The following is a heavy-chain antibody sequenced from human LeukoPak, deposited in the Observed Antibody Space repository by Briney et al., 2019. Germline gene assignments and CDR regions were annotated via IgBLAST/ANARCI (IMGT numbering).Heavy chain of an antibody. CDR2: IYCSGST. CDR3: ARVTRTRGYSYGSPVYYYYYMDV. D-gene: IGHD5-18*01. V-gene: IGHV4-59*01. J-gene: IGHJ6*03. CDR1: GGSISSYY. Sequence: SETLSLTCTVSGGSISSYYWSWIRQPPGKGLEWIGYIYCSGSTNYNPSLKSRVTISVDTSKNQFSLKLSSVTAADTAVYYCARVTRTRGYSYGSPVYYYYYMDVWGKGTTVTVSS.